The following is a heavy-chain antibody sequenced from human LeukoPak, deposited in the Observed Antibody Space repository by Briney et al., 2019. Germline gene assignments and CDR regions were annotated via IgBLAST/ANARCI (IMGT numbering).Heavy chain of an antibody. V-gene: IGHV3-23*01. CDR3: AKCSAYYFDSSLSDYFDS. CDR1: GFTFNNAW. Sequence: GGSLRLSCAASGFTFNNAWMSWVRQAPGKGLEWVSGVSGSGGSTYYADSVKGRFTISKDNSKNTMYLQMNSLRAEDTAVYYCAKCSAYYFDSSLSDYFDSWGQGTLVTVSS. CDR2: VSGSGGST. J-gene: IGHJ4*02. D-gene: IGHD3-22*01.